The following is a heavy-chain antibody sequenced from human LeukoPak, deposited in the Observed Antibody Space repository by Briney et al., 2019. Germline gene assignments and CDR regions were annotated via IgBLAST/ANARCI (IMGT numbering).Heavy chain of an antibody. Sequence: SETLSLTCAVFGDSIGSYYWSWIRQPPGKGLEWIGYIYYSGSTNYNPSLKSRVTISVDTSKNQFSLKLSSVTAADTAVYYCARRRVGSYYYVYWGQGTLVTVSS. CDR1: GDSIGSYY. D-gene: IGHD1-26*01. J-gene: IGHJ4*02. CDR3: ARRRVGSYYYVY. CDR2: IYYSGST. V-gene: IGHV4-59*08.